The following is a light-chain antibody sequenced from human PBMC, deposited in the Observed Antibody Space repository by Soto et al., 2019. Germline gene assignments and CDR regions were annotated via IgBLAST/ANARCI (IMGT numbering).Light chain of an antibody. Sequence: NVLTQSPSSXSESPVNRVPSSCRESKGIRNYLEWYKKKKGKVXKXXXYAESNLKSGVQSRLRGSGSGKDFNINISRLQPEDFVTYYCQQLKNYRITFGEGTRLEI. CDR1: KGIRNY. CDR3: QQLKNYRIT. J-gene: IGKJ5*01. V-gene: IGKV1-27*01. CDR2: AES.